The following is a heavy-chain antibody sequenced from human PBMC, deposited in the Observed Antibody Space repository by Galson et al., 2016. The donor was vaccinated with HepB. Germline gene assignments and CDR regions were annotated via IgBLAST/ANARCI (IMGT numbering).Heavy chain of an antibody. CDR1: GFIFTSSA. Sequence: SVKVSCKASGFIFTSSAMQWVRQARGQRLEWIGRIVVGSGKTNYAQKFQERVTISRDMSTTTASLELTSLRSEDTAVYYCAASPNSHYSHMEVWGRGALVTVSS. V-gene: IGHV1-58*02. CDR3: AASPNSHYSHMEV. J-gene: IGHJ4*02. D-gene: IGHD2-21*01. CDR2: IVVGSGKT.